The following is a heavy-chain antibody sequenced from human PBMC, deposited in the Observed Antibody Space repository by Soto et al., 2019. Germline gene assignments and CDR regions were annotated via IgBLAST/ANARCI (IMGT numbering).Heavy chain of an antibody. J-gene: IGHJ6*02. V-gene: IGHV1-18*04. CDR2: ISPYSGNT. CDR3: ARDHGLAWAVRPANYYYAMDV. D-gene: IGHD6-6*01. Sequence: ASVKVSCKASGYTFTDYAVSWVRQAPGQGFQWVGWISPYSGNTTSAENFFDRVTMTTDTSTKTAYLELRSLRSDDTAVYYCARDHGLAWAVRPANYYYAMDVWGQGTTVTVSS. CDR1: GYTFTDYA.